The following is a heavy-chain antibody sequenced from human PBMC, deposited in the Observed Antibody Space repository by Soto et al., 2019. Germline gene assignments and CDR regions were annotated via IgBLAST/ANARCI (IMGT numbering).Heavy chain of an antibody. J-gene: IGHJ5*02. Sequence: PGGSLRLSCAASGFTFSNSSMNWVRQAPGKGLEWVSYISSSSSMIYYADSVKGRFIISRDNVKKSLSLKMNSLGDEDTAVYFCERGHGGYGLNSFEPWGQGKLVTVS. CDR2: ISSSSSMI. V-gene: IGHV3-48*02. CDR1: GFTFSNSS. CDR3: ERGHGGYGLNSFEP. D-gene: IGHD6-25*01.